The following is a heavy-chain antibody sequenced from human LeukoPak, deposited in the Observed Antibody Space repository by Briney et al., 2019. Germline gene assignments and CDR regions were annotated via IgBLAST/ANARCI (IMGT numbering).Heavy chain of an antibody. D-gene: IGHD2-2*01. CDR1: GFTFSSYS. Sequence: GGPLRLSCAASGFTFSSYSMNWVRQAPGKGLEWVSSISSSSSYIYYADSVKGRFTISRDNAKNSLYLQMNSLRAEDTAVYYCARDPGYCSSTSCPGYWGQGALAGVSS. J-gene: IGHJ4*02. CDR3: ARDPGYCSSTSCPGY. CDR2: ISSSSSYI. V-gene: IGHV3-21*01.